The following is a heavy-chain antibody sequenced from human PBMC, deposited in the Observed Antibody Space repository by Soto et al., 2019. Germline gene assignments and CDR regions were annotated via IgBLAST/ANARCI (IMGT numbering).Heavy chain of an antibody. CDR3: ARDLTPSYGDDLGY. Sequence: QVQLVQSGAEVKKPGASVKVSCKTFGYTFTSYGISWVRQAPGQGLEWMGYIATYNGNPNYAQKLQGRVTMTIDTSPRTAYMELRSLISDDTAMYYCARDLTPSYGDDLGYWCQGTLVTVSS. D-gene: IGHD4-17*01. J-gene: IGHJ4*02. CDR2: IATYNGNP. CDR1: GYTFTSYG. V-gene: IGHV1-18*01.